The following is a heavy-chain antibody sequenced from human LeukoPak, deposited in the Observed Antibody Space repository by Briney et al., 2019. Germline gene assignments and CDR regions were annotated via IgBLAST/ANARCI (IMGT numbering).Heavy chain of an antibody. CDR1: GGSFSGYY. J-gene: IGHJ4*02. V-gene: IGHV4-34*01. CDR2: INHSGST. D-gene: IGHD3-22*01. CDR3: ARRHYYDSSANSGY. Sequence: PSETLSLTCAVYGGSFSGYYWSWIRQPPGKGLEWIGEINHSGSTNYNPSLKSRVTISVDTSKNQFSLKLSSVTAADTAVYYCARRHYYDSSANSGYWGQGTLVTVSS.